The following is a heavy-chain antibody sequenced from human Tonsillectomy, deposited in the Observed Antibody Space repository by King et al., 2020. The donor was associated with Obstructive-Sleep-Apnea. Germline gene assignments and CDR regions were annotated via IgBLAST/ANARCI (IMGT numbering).Heavy chain of an antibody. D-gene: IGHD1-26*01. CDR1: GYSISRGYY. V-gene: IGHV4-38-2*02. CDR2: IYHSGNT. Sequence: VQLQESGPGLVKPSETLSLTCTVSGYSISRGYYWGWIRQPPGKGLEWIGGIYHSGNTFYNPSLKGRVTMSVDTSKNQFSLKLPSVTAADTAVYYCTREMGELLGFDYGGQGTLVPVPS. J-gene: IGHJ4*02. CDR3: TREMGELLGFDY.